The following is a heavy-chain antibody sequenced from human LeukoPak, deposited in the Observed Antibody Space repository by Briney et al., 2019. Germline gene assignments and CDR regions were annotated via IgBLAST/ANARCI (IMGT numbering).Heavy chain of an antibody. V-gene: IGHV3-30*03. CDR2: LIYGGRHQ. CDR3: ARDSGTWFYLQD. Sequence: GGSLRLSCAASGFTFSSYSMNCLRHAPGKGLEWVAFLIYGGRHQFYADSVRSRFTISRDNPKHTLYLQMNSLRGEDTAVYFCARDSGTWFYLQDWGQGTLVTVSS. J-gene: IGHJ1*01. D-gene: IGHD2/OR15-2a*01. CDR1: GFTFSSYS.